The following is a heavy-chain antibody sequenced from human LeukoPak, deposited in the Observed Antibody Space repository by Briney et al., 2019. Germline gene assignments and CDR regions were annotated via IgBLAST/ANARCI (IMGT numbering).Heavy chain of an antibody. CDR3: AVAAPTEQFGTSLIDY. CDR1: GGSISSYY. Sequence: SETPSLTCTVSGGSISSYYWSWIRQPAGKGLEWIGRIYTSGSTNYNPSLKSRVTMSVDTSKNQFSLKLSSVTAADTAVYYCAVAAPTEQFGTSLIDYWGQGTLVTVSS. J-gene: IGHJ4*02. D-gene: IGHD6-19*01. V-gene: IGHV4-4*07. CDR2: IYTSGST.